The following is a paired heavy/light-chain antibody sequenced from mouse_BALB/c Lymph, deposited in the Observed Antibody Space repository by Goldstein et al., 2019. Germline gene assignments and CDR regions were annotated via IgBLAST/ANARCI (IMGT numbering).Light chain of an antibody. J-gene: IGKJ5*01. CDR1: ENIYSN. Sequence: DIQMTQSPASLSVSVGETVTITCRASENIYSNLAWYQQKQGKSPQLLVYAATNLADGVPSRFSGSGSGTQYSLKINSLQSEDFGSYYCQHFWGTPLTFGAGTKLELK. V-gene: IGKV12-46*01. CDR2: AAT. CDR3: QHFWGTPLT.
Heavy chain of an antibody. CDR2: IYPGDGDT. CDR1: GYAFSSYW. V-gene: IGHV1-80*01. Sequence: QVQLQQSGAELVRPGSSVKISCKASGYAFSSYWMNWVKQRPGQGLEWIGQIYPGDGDTNYNGKFKGKATLTADKSSSTAYMQLSSLTSEDSAVYFCARPMITEAWFAYWGQGTLVTVS. J-gene: IGHJ3*01. D-gene: IGHD2-4*01. CDR3: ARPMITEAWFAY.